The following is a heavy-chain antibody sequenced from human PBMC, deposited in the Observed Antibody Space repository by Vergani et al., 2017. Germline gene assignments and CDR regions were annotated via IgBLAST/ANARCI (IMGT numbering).Heavy chain of an antibody. D-gene: IGHD3-9*01. CDR1: GYTFTSYA. Sequence: QVQLVPSGAAVKKPGASVKVSCKASGYTFTSYAMHWVRQAPGQRLKWMGWINTGNGNTKYSQKFQGRVTITRDTSASTAYMELSSLRSEDTAVYYCARSNILTGHYYYYGMDVWGQGTTVTVSS. V-gene: IGHV1-3*04. J-gene: IGHJ6*02. CDR3: ARSNILTGHYYYYGMDV. CDR2: INTGNGNT.